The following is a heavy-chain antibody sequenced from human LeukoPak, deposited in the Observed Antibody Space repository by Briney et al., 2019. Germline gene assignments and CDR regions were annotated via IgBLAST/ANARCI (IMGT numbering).Heavy chain of an antibody. D-gene: IGHD6-13*01. Sequence: SETLSLTCTVSGDSISTYYWSWIRQPPGKGLEWIGYIYYSGSTKYNPSLKSRVTISVDTSKNQFSLKLSSVTAADTAVYYSARVKGQSAAGNDYWGQGTLVTVSS. J-gene: IGHJ4*02. V-gene: IGHV4-59*01. CDR1: GDSISTYY. CDR2: IYYSGST. CDR3: ARVKGQSAAGNDY.